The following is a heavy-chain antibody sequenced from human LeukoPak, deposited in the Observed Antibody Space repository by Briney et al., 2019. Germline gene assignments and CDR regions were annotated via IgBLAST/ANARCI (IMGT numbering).Heavy chain of an antibody. CDR1: GFTVSSNY. CDR3: STEASYYYYMDI. V-gene: IGHV3-53*01. Sequence: GGSLRLSCAASGFTVSSNYMSWVRQAPGKGLEWVSVTYSNGRTYYADSVKGRFTISRDISKNTLYLQMNSLRAEDTAVYYCSTEASYYYYMDIWGKGTAVTISS. J-gene: IGHJ6*03. CDR2: TYSNGRT.